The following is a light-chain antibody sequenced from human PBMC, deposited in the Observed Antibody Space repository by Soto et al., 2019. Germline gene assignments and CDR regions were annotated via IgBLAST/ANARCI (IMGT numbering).Light chain of an antibody. CDR3: QQRSHWPPLT. CDR2: DVS. CDR1: QSITSH. J-gene: IGKJ4*01. V-gene: IGKV3-11*01. Sequence: EIVLTQSPATLSLSPGERATLSCRASQSITSHLAWYQQKVGQAPRLLIYDVSNRATGIPARFSGSGSGTDFTLTISSLEPEDFAVYYCQQRSHWPPLTFGGGTKVEIK.